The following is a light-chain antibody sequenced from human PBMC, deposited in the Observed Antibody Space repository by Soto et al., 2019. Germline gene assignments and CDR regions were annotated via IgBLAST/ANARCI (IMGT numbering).Light chain of an antibody. CDR2: GAS. Sequence: EIVMTQSPATLSVSPGERATLSCRASQSVSGNLAWYQQKPGQAPRLLIYGASTRATGIPARFSGSVSGTECTLTISSLQSEDFAVYYCQQYNNWPRTFGQGTKVEIK. J-gene: IGKJ1*01. CDR3: QQYNNWPRT. V-gene: IGKV3-15*01. CDR1: QSVSGN.